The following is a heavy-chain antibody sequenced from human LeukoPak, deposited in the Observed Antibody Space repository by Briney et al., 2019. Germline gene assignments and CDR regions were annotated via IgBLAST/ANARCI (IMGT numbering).Heavy chain of an antibody. CDR1: GFTFSSYW. CDR3: ARPGGGHSYGFDY. J-gene: IGHJ4*02. V-gene: IGHV3-7*01. CDR2: IKQDGSEK. D-gene: IGHD5-18*01. Sequence: PGGSLRLSCAASGFTFSSYWMSWVRQAPGKGLEWVANIKQDGSEKYYVDSVKGRFTISRDNAKNSLYLQMNSLRAEDTAVYYCARPGGGHSYGFDYWGQGTLVTVSS.